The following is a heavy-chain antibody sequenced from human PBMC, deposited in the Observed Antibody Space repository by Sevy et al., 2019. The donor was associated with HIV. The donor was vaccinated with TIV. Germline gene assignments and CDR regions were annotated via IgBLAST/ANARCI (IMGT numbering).Heavy chain of an antibody. CDR1: GFTFNNYW. D-gene: IGHD7-27*01. CDR2: IKQDGSEK. J-gene: IGHJ4*02. Sequence: GGCLRLSCAASGFTFNNYWMSWVRQAPGRGLEWVANIKQDGSEKYNVDSVKGRFTISRDNAKNSMYLQMNSLRDEVTPVYYCAREREARELGGHYFEYWGQGTLVTVSS. V-gene: IGHV3-7*01. CDR3: AREREARELGGHYFEY.